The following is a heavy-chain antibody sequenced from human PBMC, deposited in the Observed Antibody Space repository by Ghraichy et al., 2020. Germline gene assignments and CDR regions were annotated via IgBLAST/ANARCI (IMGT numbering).Heavy chain of an antibody. J-gene: IGHJ5*02. CDR1: GFLFDTYD. CDR2: INDDGTRT. Sequence: GGSLRLSCAASGFLFDTYDISWVRQAPGKGLEWVSAINDDGTRTFYSAFVQGRFTVSRDNSGNTLYLHMSSLRVEATAIYFCTREDSSAGLKWFDPWGQGTLVTVSS. V-gene: IGHV3-23*01. CDR3: TREDSSAGLKWFDP. D-gene: IGHD2-15*01.